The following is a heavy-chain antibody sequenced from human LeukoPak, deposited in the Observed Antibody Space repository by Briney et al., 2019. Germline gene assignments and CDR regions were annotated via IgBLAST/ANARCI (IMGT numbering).Heavy chain of an antibody. CDR2: ISASGGST. Sequence: QTGGSLRLSCAASGFTFSSYAMSWVRQAPGKGLEWVSAISASGGSTYFADSVKGRFTLSRDNSKNTLYLQMHSLRAEDTALYYCAKDREVRGVMPYYFDYWGQGTLVTVSS. CDR3: AKDREVRGVMPYYFDY. D-gene: IGHD3-10*01. V-gene: IGHV3-23*01. J-gene: IGHJ4*02. CDR1: GFTFSSYA.